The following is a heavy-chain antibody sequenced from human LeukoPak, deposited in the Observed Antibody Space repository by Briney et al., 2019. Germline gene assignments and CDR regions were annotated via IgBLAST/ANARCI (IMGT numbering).Heavy chain of an antibody. D-gene: IGHD5-18*01. Sequence: EGSLRLSCAVSGLTFSSSWMDWVRQAPGKGLEWVASINPDGNKKYSADSVKGRFTISRDNAENSLYLQMNSLRVEDTAFYYCARDLAYSRLDYWGQGMLVTVSS. CDR2: INPDGNKK. J-gene: IGHJ4*02. V-gene: IGHV3-7*01. CDR3: ARDLAYSRLDY. CDR1: GLTFSSSW.